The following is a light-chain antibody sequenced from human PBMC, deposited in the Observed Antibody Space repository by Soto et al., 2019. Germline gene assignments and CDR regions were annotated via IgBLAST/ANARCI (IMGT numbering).Light chain of an antibody. CDR3: SSYTTSSTLV. CDR1: SSDVGGYKY. CDR2: EVS. Sequence: QSALTQPASVSGSPGQSITISCSGTSSDVGGYKYVSWYQQHPGKAPKLMIYEVSYRPSGVSNRFSGSKSGNTASLIISGLQAEDEADYYCSSYTTSSTLVFGGGTKLTVL. J-gene: IGLJ2*01. V-gene: IGLV2-14*01.